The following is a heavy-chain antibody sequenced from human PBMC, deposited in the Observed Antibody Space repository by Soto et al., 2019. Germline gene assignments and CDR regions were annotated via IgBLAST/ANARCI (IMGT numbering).Heavy chain of an antibody. CDR3: ARTIYYYDSSGYQPDFDY. D-gene: IGHD3-22*01. V-gene: IGHV3-7*01. CDR2: IKQDGSEK. Sequence: EVQLVESGGGLVQPGGSLRLSCAASGFTFSSYWMSWVRQAPGKGLEWVANIKQDGSEKYYVDSVKGRFTISRDNAKNSLYLQMNSLRAEDTAVYYCARTIYYYDSSGYQPDFDYWGQGTLVTVSS. CDR1: GFTFSSYW. J-gene: IGHJ4*02.